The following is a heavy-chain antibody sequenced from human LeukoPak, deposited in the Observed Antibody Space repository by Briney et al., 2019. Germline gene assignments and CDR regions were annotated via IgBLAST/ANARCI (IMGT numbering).Heavy chain of an antibody. CDR2: ISYDGSNT. CDR3: AKEGRAVVTYFDY. V-gene: IGHV3-30*18. D-gene: IGHD3-22*01. J-gene: IGHJ4*02. CDR1: GFTFSRYG. Sequence: GRSLRLSCAASGFTFSRYGIHWVRQAPGKGLDWVALISYDGSNTYYADSVKGRFTISRDNSKNTLYLQMNSLRTEDTAVYYCAKEGRAVVTYFDYWGQGTLVTVSS.